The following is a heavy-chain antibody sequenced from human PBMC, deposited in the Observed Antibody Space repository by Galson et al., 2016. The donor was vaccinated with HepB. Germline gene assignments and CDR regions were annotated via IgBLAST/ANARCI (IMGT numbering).Heavy chain of an antibody. D-gene: IGHD1-14*01. CDR3: ARDRPEDY. J-gene: IGHJ4*02. CDR2: INQDGSDK. V-gene: IGHV3-7*04. Sequence: SLRLSCAASGFTFSNYWMNWVRQAPGKGLEWVANINQDGSDKYYVDSLRGRFSISRDNAKNSLYLQINSLRAEDTAMYYCARDRPEDYWGQGTLVTVSS. CDR1: GFTFSNYW.